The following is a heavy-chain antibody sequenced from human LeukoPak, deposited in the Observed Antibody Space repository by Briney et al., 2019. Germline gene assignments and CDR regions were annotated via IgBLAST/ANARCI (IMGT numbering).Heavy chain of an antibody. Sequence: SETLSLTCAVYGGSFSGYYWSWLRQPPGKGLEWIGEINHSGSTNYNPSLKSRVTTSVDTSKNQFSLKLSSVTAADTAVYSCASGPYYDSSRYYVSWGQGTLVTVSS. CDR1: GGSFSGYY. D-gene: IGHD3-22*01. V-gene: IGHV4-34*01. CDR3: ASGPYYDSSRYYVS. J-gene: IGHJ4*02. CDR2: INHSGST.